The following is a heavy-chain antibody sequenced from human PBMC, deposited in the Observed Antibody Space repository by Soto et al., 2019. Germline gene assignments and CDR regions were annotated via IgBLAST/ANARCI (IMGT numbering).Heavy chain of an antibody. CDR2: ISGSGGST. D-gene: IGHD2-15*01. V-gene: IGHV3-23*01. Sequence: GGSLRLSCAASGFTFSSYAMSWVRQAPGKGLEWVSAISGSGGSTYYADSVKGRFTISRDNSKNTLYLQMNSLRAEDTAVYYCAKDIFSSHVGGNFDYWGQGTLVTVSS. CDR3: AKDIFSSHVGGNFDY. CDR1: GFTFSSYA. J-gene: IGHJ4*02.